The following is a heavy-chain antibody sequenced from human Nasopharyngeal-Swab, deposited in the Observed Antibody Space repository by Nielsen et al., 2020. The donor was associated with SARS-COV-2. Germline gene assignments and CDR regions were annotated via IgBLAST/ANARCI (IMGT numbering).Heavy chain of an antibody. CDR1: GYSFTIYW. CDR3: ARPRGITNGAFDL. CDR2: IYPGDSDT. D-gene: IGHD1-1*01. V-gene: IGHV5-51*01. J-gene: IGHJ3*01. Sequence: GESLKISCKGSGYSFTIYWIGWVRQIPGKGLEWMGIIYPGDSDTRYNPSFQGHVNISADKSINTAYLQWRSLKDSDTAMYYCARPRGITNGAFDLWGQGTMVTVYS.